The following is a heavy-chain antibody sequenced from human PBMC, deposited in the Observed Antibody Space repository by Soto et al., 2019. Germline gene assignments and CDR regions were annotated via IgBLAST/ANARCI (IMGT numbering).Heavy chain of an antibody. D-gene: IGHD3-22*01. CDR3: AKDFTYYDCGPVGYFQH. CDR2: ISGSGGST. J-gene: IGHJ1*01. CDR1: GFTFSSYA. Sequence: EVQLLESGGGLVQPGGSLRLSCAASGFTFSSYAMSWVRQAPGKGLEWVSAISGSGGSTYYADSVKGRFTISRDNSKNTLYLQMNSLRAEDTAVYYCAKDFTYYDCGPVGYFQHWGQGTLVTVSS. V-gene: IGHV3-23*01.